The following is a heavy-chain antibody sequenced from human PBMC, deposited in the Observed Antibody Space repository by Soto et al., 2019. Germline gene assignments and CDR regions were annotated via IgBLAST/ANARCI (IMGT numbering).Heavy chain of an antibody. CDR1: GDSVSSNSAG. Sequence: HTLSLTCVISGDSVSSNSAGWNCIRQSPSRGLEWLGRTFYRSKLYNDYAVSLKGRISINADTSKNQFSLQLNSVTPEDTAVYYCARVEYTESDYYHGMDVWGQGTTVTVSS. J-gene: IGHJ6*02. CDR2: TFYRSKLYN. V-gene: IGHV6-1*01. CDR3: ARVEYTESDYYHGMDV. D-gene: IGHD5-18*01.